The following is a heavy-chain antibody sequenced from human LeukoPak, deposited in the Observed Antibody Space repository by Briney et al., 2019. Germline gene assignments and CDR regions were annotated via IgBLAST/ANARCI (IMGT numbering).Heavy chain of an antibody. CDR3: AREGSYGDPYYYGMDV. J-gene: IGHJ6*02. V-gene: IGHV4-61*02. Sequence: SQTLSLTCTVSGGSISSGSYYWSWIRQPAGKGLEWIGRIYTSGSTNYNPSLKSRVTISVDTSKNQFSLKLSSVTAADTAVYYCAREGSYGDPYYYGMDVWGQGTTVTVSS. CDR2: IYTSGST. D-gene: IGHD4-17*01. CDR1: GGSISSGSYY.